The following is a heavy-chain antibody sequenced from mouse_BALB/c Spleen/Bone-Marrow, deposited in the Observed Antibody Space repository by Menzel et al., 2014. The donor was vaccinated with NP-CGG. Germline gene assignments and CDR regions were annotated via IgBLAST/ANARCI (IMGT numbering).Heavy chain of an antibody. J-gene: IGHJ2*01. D-gene: IGHD1-1*01. Sequence: DVQLVESGGDLVKPGGSLKPSCAASGSTFSSYGMSWVRQTPDKRLEWVATISSGGSYTYYPDSVKGQFTISRDNAKNTLYLQMSSLKSEDTAMYYCARPTTVVATGGSFDYWGQGTTLTVSS. CDR1: GSTFSSYG. V-gene: IGHV5-6*01. CDR3: ARPTTVVATGGSFDY. CDR2: ISSGGSYT.